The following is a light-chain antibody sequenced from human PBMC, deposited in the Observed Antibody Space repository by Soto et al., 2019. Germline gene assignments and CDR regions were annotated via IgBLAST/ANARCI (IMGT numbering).Light chain of an antibody. J-gene: IGKJ1*01. Sequence: EVVMTQSPVTLSVSPGERATLSCRASRNVDTNLAWYQQKSGQAPRLLIYSASTRATSIPDRFSGSGSGKEFTITINSLQSEESAVYDCQQYNNWPPWKVGQGTKG. CDR1: RNVDTN. V-gene: IGKV3-15*01. CDR2: SAS. CDR3: QQYNNWPPWK.